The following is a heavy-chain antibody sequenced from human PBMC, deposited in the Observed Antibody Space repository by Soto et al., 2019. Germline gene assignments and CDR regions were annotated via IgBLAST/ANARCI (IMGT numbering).Heavy chain of an antibody. CDR1: GLTLSNYA. Sequence: EVQVLESGGGLVQPGGSLRLSCIASGLTLSNYAMTWVRQAPGRGQEWVSTVTGSGSTYYADSVKGRFTIFRDNFKNRLYLQMNSLRAEDTAIYYCAKSLRTTAATGYWFDPWGQGSQVTVSS. CDR3: AKSLRTTAATGYWFDP. V-gene: IGHV3-23*01. D-gene: IGHD4-17*01. J-gene: IGHJ5*02. CDR2: VTGSGST.